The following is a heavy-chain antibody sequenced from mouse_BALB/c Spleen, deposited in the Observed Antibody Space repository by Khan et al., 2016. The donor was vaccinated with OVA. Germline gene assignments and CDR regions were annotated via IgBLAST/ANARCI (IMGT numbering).Heavy chain of an antibody. CDR3: ARGNGNYRFAY. Sequence: VQLKESGAELVRPGVSVKISCKGSGYTFTDFAMHWVKQSHAKSLEWIGVISTYYGDANYNQKFKGKATMTVDKSSSTAYMELARLTSEDSAIYYCARGNGNYRFAYWGQGTLVTVS. J-gene: IGHJ3*01. D-gene: IGHD2-1*01. CDR1: GYTFTDFA. V-gene: IGHV1S137*01. CDR2: ISTYYGDA.